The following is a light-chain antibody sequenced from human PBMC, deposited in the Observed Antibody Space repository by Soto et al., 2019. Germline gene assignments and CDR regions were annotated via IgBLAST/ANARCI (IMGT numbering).Light chain of an antibody. CDR2: GAS. CDR3: QQYNNWPRT. V-gene: IGKV3-15*01. CDR1: QSVSSN. J-gene: IGKJ1*01. Sequence: EIVWTQSPATLSLSPGERATLSCRASQSVSSNLAWYQQKPGQAPRLLIYGASTRATGIPARFSGSGSGTEFTLTISSLQSEDFEVYYCQQYNNWPRTFGQGTKVDIK.